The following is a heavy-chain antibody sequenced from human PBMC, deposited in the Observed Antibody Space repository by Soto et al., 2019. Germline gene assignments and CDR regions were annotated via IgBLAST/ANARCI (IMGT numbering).Heavy chain of an antibody. J-gene: IGHJ3*01. Sequence: GGPLRLSCAAAGFTFRNYGMNCVRQAPGKGLEWVSYIGLGSSTKYYADSVEGRFTISRDNAKNSLYLQMNSLRAEDTAVYYCARDQLYYNDISGRPLNAFDVWGQGTMVTVSS. CDR3: ARDQLYYNDISGRPLNAFDV. CDR2: IGLGSSTK. V-gene: IGHV3-48*01. D-gene: IGHD3-22*01. CDR1: GFTFRNYG.